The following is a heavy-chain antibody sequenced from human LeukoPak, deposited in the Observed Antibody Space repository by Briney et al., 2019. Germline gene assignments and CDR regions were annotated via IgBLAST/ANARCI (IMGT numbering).Heavy chain of an antibody. CDR1: GGSISSYY. J-gene: IGHJ4*02. Sequence: SETLSLTCTVSGGSISSYYWSWLRQPAGKGLEWIGRIYTSGSTNYNPSLKSRVTMSVDTSKNQFSLKLSSVTAADTAVYCCARDRYYYDSSGYYRLDYWGQGTLVTVSS. V-gene: IGHV4-4*07. CDR3: ARDRYYYDSSGYYRLDY. D-gene: IGHD3-22*01. CDR2: IYTSGST.